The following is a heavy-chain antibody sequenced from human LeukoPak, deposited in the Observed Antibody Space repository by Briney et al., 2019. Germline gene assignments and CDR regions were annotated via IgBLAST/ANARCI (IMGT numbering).Heavy chain of an antibody. D-gene: IGHD5-18*01. J-gene: IGHJ4*02. V-gene: IGHV3-21*05. CDR2: INRGSSSI. CDR1: GFTFNGYS. Sequence: GGSLRLSCAASGFTFNGYSMTWVRQAPGKGLECVSYINRGSSSIYYMDSVKGRFTISRDNAENSLYLQINSLRAEDTAVYYCARASWDSVETATVVSYWGQGTLVTVSS. CDR3: ARASWDSVETATVVSY.